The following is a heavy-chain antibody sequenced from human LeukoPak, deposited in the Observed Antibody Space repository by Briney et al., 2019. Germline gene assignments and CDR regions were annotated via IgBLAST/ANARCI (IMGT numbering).Heavy chain of an antibody. CDR3: ARDYMISSSTPPGGFDY. CDR2: ISYDGSNK. D-gene: IGHD6-6*01. V-gene: IGHV3-30-3*01. Sequence: GGSLRLSCAASGFTFSSYAMHWVRQAPGKGLEWVAVISYDGSNKYYADSVKGRFTISRDNSKNTLYLQMNSLRAEDTAVYYCARDYMISSSTPPGGFDYWGQGTLVTVSS. CDR1: GFTFSSYA. J-gene: IGHJ4*02.